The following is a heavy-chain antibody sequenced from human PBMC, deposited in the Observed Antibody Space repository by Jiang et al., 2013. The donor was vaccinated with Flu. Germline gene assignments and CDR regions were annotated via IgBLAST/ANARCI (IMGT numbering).Heavy chain of an antibody. V-gene: IGHV4-59*01. Sequence: LLKPSETLSLTCTVSGDSLSSYYWSWLRQPPGKKLEWIGYISYSESTKYKSSLKSRVTISLDRSKNQFSLNLRSVTAADTAIYFCARTPPSVTSDWYFDLWGRGTLVTISS. CDR1: GDSLSSYY. CDR2: ISYSEST. J-gene: IGHJ2*01. D-gene: IGHD4-17*01. CDR3: ARTPPSVTSDWYFDL.